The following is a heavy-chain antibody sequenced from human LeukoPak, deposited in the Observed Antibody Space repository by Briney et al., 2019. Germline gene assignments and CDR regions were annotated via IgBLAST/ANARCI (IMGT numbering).Heavy chain of an antibody. CDR3: AGESLTYGDYGLNYFDY. D-gene: IGHD4-17*01. CDR2: IYYSGST. V-gene: IGHV4-59*01. J-gene: IGHJ4*02. CDR1: GGSISSYY. Sequence: PSETLSLTCTVSGGSISSYYWSWIRQPPGKGLEWIGYIYYSGSTNYNPSLKSRVTISVDTSKNQFSLKLSSVTAADTAVYYCAGESLTYGDYGLNYFDYWGQGTLVTVSS.